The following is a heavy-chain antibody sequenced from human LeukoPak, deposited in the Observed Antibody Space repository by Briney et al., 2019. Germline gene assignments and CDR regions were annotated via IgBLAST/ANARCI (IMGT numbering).Heavy chain of an antibody. J-gene: IGHJ4*02. CDR3: ARDFNIAAAGYYFDY. CDR1: GFTFSSYA. Sequence: GGSLRLSCAASGFTFSSYAMHWVRQAPGKGLEWVAVISYDGSNKYYADSVKGRFTIPRDNSKNTLYLQMNSLRAEDTAVYYCARDFNIAAAGYYFDYWGQGTLVTVSS. CDR2: ISYDGSNK. D-gene: IGHD6-13*01. V-gene: IGHV3-30*04.